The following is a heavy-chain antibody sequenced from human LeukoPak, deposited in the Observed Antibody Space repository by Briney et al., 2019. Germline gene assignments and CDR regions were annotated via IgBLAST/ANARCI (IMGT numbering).Heavy chain of an antibody. CDR1: GFTFSSYG. Sequence: PGGSLRLSCAASGFTFSSYGMHWVRQAPGKGLEWVAFIRYDGSNKYYADSVKGRFTISRDNSKNTLYLQMNSLRAEDTAVYYCARDMGASSSGSLDPWGQGTLVTVSS. J-gene: IGHJ5*02. CDR2: IRYDGSNK. V-gene: IGHV3-30*02. D-gene: IGHD6-19*01. CDR3: ARDMGASSSGSLDP.